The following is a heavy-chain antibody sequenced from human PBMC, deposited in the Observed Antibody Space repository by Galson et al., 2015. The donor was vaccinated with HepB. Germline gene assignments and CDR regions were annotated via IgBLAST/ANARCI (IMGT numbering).Heavy chain of an antibody. CDR2: TYYRSKWYN. CDR3: ARASLYGDYGGHAYDY. J-gene: IGHJ4*02. CDR1: GDSVSSNSAA. V-gene: IGHV6-1*01. D-gene: IGHD4-17*01. Sequence: CAISGDSVSSNSAAWNWIRQSPSRGLEWLGRTYYRSKWYNDYAVSVKSRITINPDTSKNQFSLQLNSVTPEDTAVYYCARASLYGDYGGHAYDYWGQGTLVTVSS.